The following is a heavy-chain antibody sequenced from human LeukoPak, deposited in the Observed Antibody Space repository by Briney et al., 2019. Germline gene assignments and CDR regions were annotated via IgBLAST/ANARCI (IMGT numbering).Heavy chain of an antibody. CDR3: ARDSGHGMDV. CDR2: IKTDGSTT. D-gene: IGHD3-10*01. V-gene: IGHV3-74*01. Sequence: GGSLRLSCAVSGFTFSSSWMHWVRQAPGKGLVWVSHIKTDGSTTAYADSVKGRFTISRDNAKNTLYLQMNSLRAEDTAVYYCARDSGHGMDVWGQGTTVTVSS. J-gene: IGHJ6*02. CDR1: GFTFSSSW.